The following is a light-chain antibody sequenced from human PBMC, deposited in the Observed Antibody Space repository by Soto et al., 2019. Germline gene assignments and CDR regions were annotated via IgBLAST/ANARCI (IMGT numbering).Light chain of an antibody. CDR1: QRVSNKY. J-gene: IGKJ1*01. CDR3: HHYGSSPPWT. CDR2: GAS. Sequence: EIVLTQSPGTLSLSPGERATLSCRASQRVSNKYLVWYQQKPGQAPRLLTDGASRRATGIPDRFSGSGSETDFTLTISRLEPEDFAVYYCHHYGSSPPWTFGQGTKVEIK. V-gene: IGKV3-20*01.